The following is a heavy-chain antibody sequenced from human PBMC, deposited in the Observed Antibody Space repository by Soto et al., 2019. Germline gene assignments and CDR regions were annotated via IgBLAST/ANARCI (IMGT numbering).Heavy chain of an antibody. Sequence: SETLSLTCTVSGGSISSYYWSWIRQPPGKGLEWIGYIYYSGSTNYNPSLKSRVTISVDTSKNQFSLKLSSVTAADTAVYYCARWIEAAGSAFDIWGQGAMVTVSS. D-gene: IGHD6-13*01. CDR1: GGSISSYY. J-gene: IGHJ3*02. V-gene: IGHV4-59*01. CDR3: ARWIEAAGSAFDI. CDR2: IYYSGST.